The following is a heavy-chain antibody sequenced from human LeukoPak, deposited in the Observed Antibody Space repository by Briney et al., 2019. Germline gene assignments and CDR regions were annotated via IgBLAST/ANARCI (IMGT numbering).Heavy chain of an antibody. CDR3: ARRREQWLDPHYFDY. CDR2: IYYSGST. D-gene: IGHD6-19*01. Sequence: SETLSLTCTVSGGSISSSSYYWGWIRQPPGKGLEWIGSIYYSGSTYYNPSLKSRVTISVDTSKNQFSLKLSSVTAADTAVYCCARRREQWLDPHYFDYWGQGTLVTVSS. J-gene: IGHJ4*02. V-gene: IGHV4-39*01. CDR1: GGSISSSSYY.